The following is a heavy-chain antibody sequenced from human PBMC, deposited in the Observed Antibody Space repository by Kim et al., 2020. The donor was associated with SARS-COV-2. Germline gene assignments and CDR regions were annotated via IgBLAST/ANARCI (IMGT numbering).Heavy chain of an antibody. D-gene: IGHD3-10*01. V-gene: IGHV6-1*01. CDR2: YN. CDR3: TRRGSYGMDV. Sequence: YNDYAASVKSRIIINPDTSKSQFSLQLNSVTPEDTAVYYCTRRGSYGMDVWGQGTTVTVSS. J-gene: IGHJ6*02.